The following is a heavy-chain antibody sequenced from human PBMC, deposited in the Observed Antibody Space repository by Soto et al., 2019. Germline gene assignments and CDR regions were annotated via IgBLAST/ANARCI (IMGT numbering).Heavy chain of an antibody. CDR2: INHSGST. CDR3: ARGQWLDND. V-gene: IGHV4-34*01. D-gene: IGHD6-19*01. J-gene: IGHJ4*02. Sequence: QVQLQQWGAGLLKPSETLSLTCAVYGKLFSDYHWSWIRQSPGKGLEWIGEINHSGSTNYHPSLESRVTISVDASKKQVSLKLNSVTAADTAVYYCARGQWLDNDWGQGTLVTVSS. CDR1: GKLFSDYH.